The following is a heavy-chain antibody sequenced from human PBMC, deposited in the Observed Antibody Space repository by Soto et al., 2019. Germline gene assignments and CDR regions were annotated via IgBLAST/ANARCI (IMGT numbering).Heavy chain of an antibody. J-gene: IGHJ4*02. D-gene: IGHD3-22*01. CDR3: ARQIYDSDTGPNFQYYFDS. CDR2: IDPSDSQT. Sequence: VESLKISCNGSGYSFAGYWITWVRQKPGKGLEWMGRIDPSDSQTYYSPSFRGHVTIPATKSITTVFLQWSSLRASDTAMYYCARQIYDSDTGPNFQYYFDSWGQGTPVTVSS. CDR1: GYSFAGYW. V-gene: IGHV5-10-1*01.